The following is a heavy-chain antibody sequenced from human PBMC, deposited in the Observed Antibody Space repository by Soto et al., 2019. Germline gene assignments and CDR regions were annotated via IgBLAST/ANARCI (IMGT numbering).Heavy chain of an antibody. D-gene: IGHD5-12*01. V-gene: IGHV3-21*01. Sequence: EVQLVESGGGLVKPGGSLRLSWAASGFSFNSYNMNWVGQAPGKGLEWVSSISSTSSNFYYADSVKGRFTTSRENAKTSLFLQMNSLRAEDSAVYYCARERHDSGYDLYYFDYWGQGTLVTVSS. CDR1: GFSFNSYN. J-gene: IGHJ4*02. CDR2: ISSTSSNF. CDR3: ARERHDSGYDLYYFDY.